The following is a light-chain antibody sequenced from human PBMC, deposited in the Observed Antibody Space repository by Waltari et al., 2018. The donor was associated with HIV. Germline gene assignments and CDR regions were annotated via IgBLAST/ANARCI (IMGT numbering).Light chain of an antibody. CDR2: DNK. CDR3: GTWDSSRSAGV. CDR1: SSNIGHTY. V-gene: IGLV1-51*01. J-gene: IGLJ2*01. Sequence: QSVLTQPPSVSAAPGQKVNISCSGSSSNIGHTYVSRYQQLTGTAPNLLISDNKKRPAGIPDRFSGSKSGTSATLGITGLQTGDEADYDCGTWDSSRSAGVFGGGTKLTVL.